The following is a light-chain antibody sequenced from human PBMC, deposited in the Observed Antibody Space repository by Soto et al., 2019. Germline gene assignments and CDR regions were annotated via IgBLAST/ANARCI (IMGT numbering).Light chain of an antibody. CDR3: HQRQSWPRT. V-gene: IGKV3-11*01. CDR1: QYINTR. J-gene: IGKJ1*01. CDR2: QTS. Sequence: EIVLTQSPATLSSFPGDRVTLSCRASQYINTRLAWYQHRPGQAPRLLIYQTSLRAAGIPARFSASGSGTDFTPTISRLKPEDFAIYYCHQRQSWPRTFGQGTKVDIK.